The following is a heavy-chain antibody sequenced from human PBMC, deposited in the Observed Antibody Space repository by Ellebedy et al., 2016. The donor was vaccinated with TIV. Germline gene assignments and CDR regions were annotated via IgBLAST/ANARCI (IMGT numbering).Heavy chain of an antibody. CDR3: ARVVWQQPVSYALDI. V-gene: IGHV4-34*01. D-gene: IGHD6-13*01. CDR2: INHSGST. Sequence: SQTLSLTCAVYGGSFSGYYWSWIRQPPGKGLEWIGEINHSGSTNYNPSLKSRVTISVDTSKNHFSLRLTSVTAADTAVYYCARVVWQQPVSYALDIWGQGTMVTVSS. CDR1: GGSFSGYY. J-gene: IGHJ3*02.